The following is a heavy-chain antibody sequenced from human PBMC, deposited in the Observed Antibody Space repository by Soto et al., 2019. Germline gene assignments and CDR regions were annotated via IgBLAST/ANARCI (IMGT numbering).Heavy chain of an antibody. V-gene: IGHV3-23*01. CDR2: ISGSGGST. CDR1: GFTFSSYA. Sequence: LRLSCAASGFTFSSYAMSWVRQAPGKGLEWVSAISGSGGSTYYADSVKGRFTISRDNSKNTLYLQMNSLRSEDSAVYYCAREGDFTVYDSDSYYFYGMDVWGQGTTVTVSS. CDR3: AREGDFTVYDSDSYYFYGMDV. J-gene: IGHJ6*02. D-gene: IGHD5-12*01.